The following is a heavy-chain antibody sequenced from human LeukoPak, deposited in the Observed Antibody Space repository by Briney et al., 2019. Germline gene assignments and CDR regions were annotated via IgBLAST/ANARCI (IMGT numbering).Heavy chain of an antibody. V-gene: IGHV3-30*18. CDR1: GFTFSSYG. Sequence: GGSLRLSCAASGFTFSSYGMHWVRQAPGKGLEWVAVISYDGSNKYYADSVKGRFTISRDNSKNTLYPQMNSLRAEDTAVYYCGKGQREDSYGLRNNWFRPWGEETLVNVFS. CDR3: GKGQREDSYGLRNNWFRP. CDR2: ISYDGSNK. D-gene: IGHD5-18*01. J-gene: IGHJ5*02.